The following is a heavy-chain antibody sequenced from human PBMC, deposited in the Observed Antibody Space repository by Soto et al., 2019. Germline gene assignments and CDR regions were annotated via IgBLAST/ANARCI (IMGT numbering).Heavy chain of an antibody. CDR1: GFTFDKVW. CDR3: QTYDYISGSYRYRWAY. Sequence: EVQLVESGGGLVKPGGYLRLSCAVSGFTFDKVWMNWVRQAPGQGLEWVGRIKSKTDGGTTDYAAPEKGRFTISRDYSTNTLYVEMNSMKIEDTAVYYCQTYDYISGSYRYRWAYWGQGTLGTVSS. J-gene: IGHJ4*02. V-gene: IGHV3-15*07. CDR2: IKSKTDGGTT. D-gene: IGHD3-16*02.